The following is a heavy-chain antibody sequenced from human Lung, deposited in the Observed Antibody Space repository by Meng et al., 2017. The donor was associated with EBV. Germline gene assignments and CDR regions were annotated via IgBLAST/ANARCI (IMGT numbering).Heavy chain of an antibody. Sequence: QSPLQRWGEGLLKPSGTLSLTCAVYGGSFRGYYWSWIRQPPGKGLEWIGEINHSGSTNYNPSLKSRVTISVDTSKNQFSLKLSSVTAADTAVYYCARERGRGWFDPWGQGTLVTVSS. J-gene: IGHJ5*02. V-gene: IGHV4-34*01. D-gene: IGHD5-24*01. CDR2: INHSGST. CDR3: ARERGRGWFDP. CDR1: GGSFRGYY.